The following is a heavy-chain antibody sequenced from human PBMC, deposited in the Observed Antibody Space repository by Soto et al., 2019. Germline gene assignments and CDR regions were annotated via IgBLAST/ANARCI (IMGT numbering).Heavy chain of an antibody. J-gene: IGHJ4*02. CDR1: EFSVSNNY. V-gene: IGHV3-53*01. CDR3: ASLYRGLTVTRTEVFDY. Sequence: GGSLRLSCAASEFSVSNNYMSWVRQAPGKGLEWVSAIYRGGGTYYADSVKGRFTISRDNSKNTVYLQMNSLGAEDTAVYYCASLYRGLTVTRTEVFDYWGQGTLVTVSS. CDR2: IYRGGGT. D-gene: IGHD4-4*01.